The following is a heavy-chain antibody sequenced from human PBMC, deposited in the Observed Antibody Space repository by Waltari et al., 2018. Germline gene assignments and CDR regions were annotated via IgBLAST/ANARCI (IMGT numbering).Heavy chain of an antibody. V-gene: IGHV3-33*06. CDR2: IWYDGTSK. CDR3: AKGISSIPDY. CDR1: GFIFSNYD. D-gene: IGHD3-3*02. Sequence: QVHLVESGGGVVQPGRSLRVSCVASGFIFSNYDMYWVRQAPGKVLEWVALIWYDGTSKYYADSVQGRFTISRDSSKNTLYLQMNSLRAEDTAVYYCAKGISSIPDYWGQGTLVTVSS. J-gene: IGHJ4*02.